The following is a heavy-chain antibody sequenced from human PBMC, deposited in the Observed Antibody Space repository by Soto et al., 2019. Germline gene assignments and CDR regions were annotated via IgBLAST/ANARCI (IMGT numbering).Heavy chain of an antibody. Sequence: QVQLQQWGAGLLKPSETLSLTCAVYGGSLSGYSWSWIRQPPGKGLEWIGEINHSGSTNHNPSLKTRVTISVDTSKNQFSLKLSSVTAADTAVYYCARGRKGNSSSWYVDWGQGTLVAVSS. J-gene: IGHJ4*02. V-gene: IGHV4-34*01. CDR3: ARGRKGNSSSWYVD. CDR2: INHSGST. D-gene: IGHD6-13*01. CDR1: GGSLSGYS.